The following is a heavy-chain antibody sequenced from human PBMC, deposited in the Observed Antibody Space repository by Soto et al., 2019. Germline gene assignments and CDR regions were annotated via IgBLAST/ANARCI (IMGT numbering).Heavy chain of an antibody. J-gene: IGHJ6*02. Sequence: ETLSLTCTVSGGSISSYYWSWIRQPPGKGLEWIGYIYYDGSTNYNSSLRSRVTMSVDTSKNQFSLKLTSVTAADTAVYYCARAHYGDYGYGMDVWGQGTTVTVSS. V-gene: IGHV4-59*12. CDR3: ARAHYGDYGYGMDV. CDR1: GGSISSYY. CDR2: IYYDGST. D-gene: IGHD4-17*01.